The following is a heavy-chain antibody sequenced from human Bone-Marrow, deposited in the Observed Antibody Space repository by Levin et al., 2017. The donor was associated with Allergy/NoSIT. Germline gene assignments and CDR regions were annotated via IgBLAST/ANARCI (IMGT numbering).Heavy chain of an antibody. V-gene: IGHV5-51*01. Sequence: GGSLRLSCKGSGYSFTSYWIGWVRQMPGKGLEWMGIIYPGDSDTRYSPSFQGQVTISADKSISTAYLQWSSLKASDTAMYYCARPLSGPETHWYFDRWGRGTLVTVSS. D-gene: IGHD2-15*01. CDR1: GYSFTSYW. CDR2: IYPGDSDT. CDR3: ARPLSGPETHWYFDR. J-gene: IGHJ2*01.